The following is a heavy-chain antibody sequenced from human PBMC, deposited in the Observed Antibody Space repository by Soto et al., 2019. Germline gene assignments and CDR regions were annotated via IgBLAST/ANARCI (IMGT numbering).Heavy chain of an antibody. J-gene: IGHJ4*02. D-gene: IGHD3-10*01. CDR2: VHYTGQT. V-gene: IGHV4-39*01. Sequence: QLQLQESGPGLVKPSETLSLICSVSGVSIGSNNHYWGRIRQPPGTGFEWIGIVHYTGQTYYNPSLKSRVTVSVDTSQSQFSLRLTSVTAADTSVYYCARLPDVMVREFYFGSWGQGTLVTVSS. CDR3: ARLPDVMVREFYFGS. CDR1: GVSIGSNNHY.